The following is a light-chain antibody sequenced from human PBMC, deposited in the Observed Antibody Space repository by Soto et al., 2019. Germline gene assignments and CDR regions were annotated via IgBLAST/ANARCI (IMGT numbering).Light chain of an antibody. V-gene: IGKV3D-15*01. CDR3: QQYHYWWT. J-gene: IGKJ1*01. CDR1: QSVSNN. CDR2: GAS. Sequence: EIVLTQSPVTLSVSPGERATLSCRASQSVSNNLAWFQQKPGQVPRLLIYGASNRATGVSARFSGSGSGTEFTLTISSLQSEDFAVYYCQQYHYWWTFGQGTKVDIK.